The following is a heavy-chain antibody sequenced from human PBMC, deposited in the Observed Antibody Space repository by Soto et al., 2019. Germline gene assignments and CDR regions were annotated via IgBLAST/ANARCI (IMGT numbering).Heavy chain of an antibody. Sequence: SETLYLTCNVYGGAFCGDYWRWIRQPPRKGLEWIGDINHSGSTTYKTSLKSRVTISVDTSKNQFSLKLSSVTAADKAVYYCARGRGLLLWLGELSVLDYYYYGMDVWGQGTTVTVS. J-gene: IGHJ6*02. CDR1: GGAFCGDY. CDR2: INHSGST. V-gene: IGHV4-34*01. CDR3: ARGRGLLLWLGELSVLDYYYYGMDV. D-gene: IGHD3-10*01.